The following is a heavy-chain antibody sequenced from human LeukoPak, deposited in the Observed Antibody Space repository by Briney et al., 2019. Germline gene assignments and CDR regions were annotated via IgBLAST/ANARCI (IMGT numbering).Heavy chain of an antibody. Sequence: GGSLRLSCAASGFTFSSYSMNWVRQAPGKGLEWVSSISSSSIYIYYADSVKGRFTISRHNAKRSLYLQMNSLRAEDTAVYYCARDLGGYGDYGTNFDYWGQGTLVTASS. CDR2: ISSSSIYI. D-gene: IGHD4-17*01. CDR3: ARDLGGYGDYGTNFDY. J-gene: IGHJ4*02. CDR1: GFTFSSYS. V-gene: IGHV3-21*01.